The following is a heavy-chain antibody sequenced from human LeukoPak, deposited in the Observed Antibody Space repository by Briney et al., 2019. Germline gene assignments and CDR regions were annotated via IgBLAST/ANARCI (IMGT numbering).Heavy chain of an antibody. D-gene: IGHD3-22*01. CDR1: GFTFSNYG. CDR3: AKYYYDSSGDY. CDR2: IWYDGSQK. V-gene: IGHV3-33*06. Sequence: GGSLRLSCAVSGFTFSNYGMHWVRQAPGKGLEWVAVIWYDGSQKYYADSVKGRFTIYRDDSTNTLCLQMNSLRVEDTAVYYCAKYYYDSSGDYWGQGTLVTVSS. J-gene: IGHJ4*02.